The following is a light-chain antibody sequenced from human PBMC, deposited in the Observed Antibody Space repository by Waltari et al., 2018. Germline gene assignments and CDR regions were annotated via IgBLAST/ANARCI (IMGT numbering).Light chain of an antibody. V-gene: IGKV3D-15*01. CDR1: QNIRNS. CDR3: QLHSTWPPT. CDR2: LAS. J-gene: IGKJ1*01. Sequence: EIVMTQSPATLSVSPGERATLSCRASQNIRNSLAWYQPKPGHAPRLLSSLASTRATGIPARFSGSGSGTQFSLTISSLQHEDFAIYYCQLHSTWPPTFGPGTRV.